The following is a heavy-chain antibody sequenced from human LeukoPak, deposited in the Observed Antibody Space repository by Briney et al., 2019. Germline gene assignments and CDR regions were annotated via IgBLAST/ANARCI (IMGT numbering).Heavy chain of an antibody. CDR3: ARDLGYCSSTSCSGDGFDY. J-gene: IGHJ4*02. CDR2: IWYDGSNK. Sequence: PGGSLRLSCAASGFTFSSYGMHWVRQAPGKGLEWVAVIWYDGSNKYYADSVKGRFTISRDNSKNTLYLQMNSLRAEDTAVYYCARDLGYCSSTSCSGDGFDYWGQGTLVTVSS. V-gene: IGHV3-33*01. D-gene: IGHD2-2*01. CDR1: GFTFSSYG.